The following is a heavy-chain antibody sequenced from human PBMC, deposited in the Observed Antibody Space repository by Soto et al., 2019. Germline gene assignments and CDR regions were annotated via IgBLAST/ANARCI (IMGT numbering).Heavy chain of an antibody. J-gene: IGHJ6*02. D-gene: IGHD1-26*01. Sequence: ASVKVSCKASGYTLTGYYMHWVRQAPGQGLEWMGWINPNSGGTNYAQKFQGRVTMTRDTSISPAYMELSRLSSDDTAVYYCARGGGATAPYGMDVWGQGTTVTVSS. CDR1: GYTLTGYY. CDR2: INPNSGGT. CDR3: ARGGGATAPYGMDV. V-gene: IGHV1-2*02.